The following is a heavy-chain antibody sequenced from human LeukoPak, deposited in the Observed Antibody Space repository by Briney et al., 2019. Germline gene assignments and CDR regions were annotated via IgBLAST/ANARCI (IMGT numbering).Heavy chain of an antibody. V-gene: IGHV4-59*01. D-gene: IGHD4-23*01. J-gene: IGHJ4*02. CDR1: GGSISSYY. CDR3: ARAPHDDYGGTYFDY. Sequence: TSETLSLTCTVSGGSISSYYWSWIRRPPGKGLEWIGYIYYSGSTNYNPSLKSRVTISVDTSKNQFSLKLSSVTAADTAVYYYARAPHDDYGGTYFDYWGQGTLVTVSS. CDR2: IYYSGST.